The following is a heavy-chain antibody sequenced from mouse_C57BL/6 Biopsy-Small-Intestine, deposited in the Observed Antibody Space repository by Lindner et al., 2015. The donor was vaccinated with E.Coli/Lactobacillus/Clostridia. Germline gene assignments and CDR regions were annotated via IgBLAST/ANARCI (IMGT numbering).Heavy chain of an antibody. CDR3: ARWDYDVEVAY. V-gene: IGHV1-19*01. CDR2: TNPYNGGT. J-gene: IGHJ3*01. Sequence: VQLQESGPVLVKPGASVKMSCKASGYTFTDYYMNWVKQSHGKSLEWIGVTNPYNGGTSYNQKFKGKATLTVDKSSSTAYMELNSLTSEDSAVYYCARWDYDVEVAYWGQGTLVTVSA. CDR1: GYTFTDYY. D-gene: IGHD2-4*01.